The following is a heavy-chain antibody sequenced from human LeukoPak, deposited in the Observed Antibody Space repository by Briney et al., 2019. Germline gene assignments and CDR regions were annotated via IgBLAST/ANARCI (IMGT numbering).Heavy chain of an antibody. J-gene: IGHJ5*02. CDR3: ARSFKGVVTAIGWFDP. V-gene: IGHV1-18*04. CDR2: ISAYNGNT. CDR1: GYTFTGYY. D-gene: IGHD2-21*02. Sequence: ASVKVSCKASGYTFTGYYMHWVRQAPGQGLEWMGWISAYNGNTNYAQKLQGRVTMTTDTSTSTAYMELRSLRSDDTAVYYCARSFKGVVTAIGWFDPWGQGTLVTVSS.